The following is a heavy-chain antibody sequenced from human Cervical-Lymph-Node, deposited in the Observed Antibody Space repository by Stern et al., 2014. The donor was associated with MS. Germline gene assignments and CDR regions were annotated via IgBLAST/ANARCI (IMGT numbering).Heavy chain of an antibody. J-gene: IGHJ3*02. CDR1: GGTFSSYA. D-gene: IGHD3-22*01. CDR2: IIPMFATT. V-gene: IGHV1-69*01. CDR3: ARRDYYDSSGYYGDAFDI. Sequence: VQLVQSGAEVKKPGSSVKVSCKASGGTFSSYAITWVRQAPGRGLEWMGEIIPMFATTKYAQKFQGRVTIIADGSTTTAYMELSSLRSEDTAVYYCARRDYYDSSGYYGDAFDIWCQGTMVTVSS.